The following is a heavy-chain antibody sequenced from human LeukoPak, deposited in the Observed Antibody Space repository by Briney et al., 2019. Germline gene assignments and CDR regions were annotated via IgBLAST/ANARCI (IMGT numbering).Heavy chain of an antibody. J-gene: IGHJ3*02. CDR1: GYTFTSYA. CDR2: IIPIFGTA. Sequence: SVKVSCKASGYTFTSYAISWVRQAPGQGLEWMGGIIPIFGTANYAQKFQGRVTITADESTSTAYMELSSLRSEDTAVYYCARDRRYYDFWSGYYLHDAFDIWGQGTMVTVSS. V-gene: IGHV1-69*13. D-gene: IGHD3-3*01. CDR3: ARDRRYYDFWSGYYLHDAFDI.